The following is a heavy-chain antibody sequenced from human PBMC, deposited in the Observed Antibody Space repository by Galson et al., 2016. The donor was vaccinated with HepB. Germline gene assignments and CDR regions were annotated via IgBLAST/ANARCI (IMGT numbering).Heavy chain of an antibody. Sequence: SETLSLTCAVSGESFSGYYWTWIRQPPGKGLEWIGEIHHSDSPNYNPSLESRVIISVDKSRNQFSLKLSSVTAADTAVYYCARDSAAVDDKNYYDSWGQGTLVTVSS. V-gene: IGHV4-34*01. CDR2: IHHSDSP. J-gene: IGHJ4*02. CDR1: GESFSGYY. D-gene: IGHD6-13*01. CDR3: ARDSAAVDDKNYYDS.